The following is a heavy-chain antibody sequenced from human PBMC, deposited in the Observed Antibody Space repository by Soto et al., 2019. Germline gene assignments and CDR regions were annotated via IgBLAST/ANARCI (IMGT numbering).Heavy chain of an antibody. V-gene: IGHV3-23*01. CDR3: ATSFRYFDN. D-gene: IGHD3-9*01. CDR2: ISGTASRT. CDR1: GFTPTTTP. Sequence: EVQLLESGGGLVLPGGSLRLSCAGSGFTPTTTPLSWVRQAPGKGLEWLTSISGTASRTYYVDSVKGRFFISRDNSKNTVTLQMHNLTVDDTAVDYCATSFRYFDNWGQGTRVSVSS. J-gene: IGHJ4*02.